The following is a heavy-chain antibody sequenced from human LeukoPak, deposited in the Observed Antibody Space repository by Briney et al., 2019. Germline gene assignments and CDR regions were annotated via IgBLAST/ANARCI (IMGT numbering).Heavy chain of an antibody. D-gene: IGHD1-20*01. V-gene: IGHV3-21*01. CDR1: GFTFSSYS. CDR2: ISTSSSYI. J-gene: IGHJ4*02. Sequence: GGSLRLSCAASGFTFSSYSMNWVRQAPGKGLEWVSSISTSSSYIYYADSVKGRFTISRDNAKNSPYLQMNSLRAEDTAVYYCARGPGNWNPDYWGQGTLVTVSS. CDR3: ARGPGNWNPDY.